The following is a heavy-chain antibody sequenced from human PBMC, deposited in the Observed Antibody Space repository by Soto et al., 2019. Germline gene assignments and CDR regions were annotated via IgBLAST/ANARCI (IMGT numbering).Heavy chain of an antibody. CDR3: ARDDDYCGGQCYSYYYRMHG. V-gene: IGHV1-18*01. J-gene: IGHJ6*02. Sequence: ASVKVSCKASGYTFTSYGISWVRQAPGQGLEWMGWISAYNGNTNYAQKLQGRVTMTTDTSTSTAYMELRSLRSDDTAVYYCARDDDYCGGQCYSYYYRMHGWGQGNTVTVSS. D-gene: IGHD2-21*01. CDR2: ISAYNGNT. CDR1: GYTFTSYG.